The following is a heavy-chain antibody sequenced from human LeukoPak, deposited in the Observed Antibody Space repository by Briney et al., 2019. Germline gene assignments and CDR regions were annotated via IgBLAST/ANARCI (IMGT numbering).Heavy chain of an antibody. CDR2: IDPNSGGT. V-gene: IGHV1-2*02. CDR3: ARDVSPFDY. Sequence: ASVKVSCKASGYTFTCYYMHWVPQAPRQGLEWMGWIDPNSGGTSYAQKFQGRVTMTRDTSTSSAYMELSRLTSDDTAVYYCARDVSPFDYWGQGTLVTVSS. CDR1: GYTFTCYY. J-gene: IGHJ4*02.